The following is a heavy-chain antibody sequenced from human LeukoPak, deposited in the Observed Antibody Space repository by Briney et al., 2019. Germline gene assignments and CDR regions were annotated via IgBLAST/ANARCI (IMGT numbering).Heavy chain of an antibody. J-gene: IGHJ4*02. V-gene: IGHV5-10-1*01. CDR2: IDPSDSYT. Sequence: GESLRISCKGSGCSFTSYWISWVRQMPGKGLAWMGRIDPSDSYTNYSPSFQGHVTISADKSISTAYLQWSSLKASDTAMYYCARHHGPRYCSSTSCYGGAGLGYWGQGTLVTVSS. CDR3: ARHHGPRYCSSTSCYGGAGLGY. D-gene: IGHD2-2*01. CDR1: GCSFTSYW.